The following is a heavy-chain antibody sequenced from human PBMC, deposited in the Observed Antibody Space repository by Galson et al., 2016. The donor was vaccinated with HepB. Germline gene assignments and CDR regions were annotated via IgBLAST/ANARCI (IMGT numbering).Heavy chain of an antibody. J-gene: IGHJ4*02. D-gene: IGHD4-11*01. Sequence: LRLSCATSGLTFSRYWMSWVRQAPGKGLEWVANIKEDGSEKYYVASVKGRFTISRDNAKNSMYLQMNSLRAEDTAVYYCASYFSNYVPYWGQGTLVTVSS. CDR2: IKEDGSEK. CDR3: ASYFSNYVPY. CDR1: GLTFSRYW. V-gene: IGHV3-7*01.